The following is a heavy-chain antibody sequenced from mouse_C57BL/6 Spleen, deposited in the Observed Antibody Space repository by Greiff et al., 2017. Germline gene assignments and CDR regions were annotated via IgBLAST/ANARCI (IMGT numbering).Heavy chain of an antibody. J-gene: IGHJ2*01. D-gene: IGHD3-3*01. CDR2: ISGGGGNT. CDR1: GFTFSSYT. CDR3: ARHAGTRYYFDY. V-gene: IGHV5-9*01. Sequence: EVKLVESGGGLVKPGGSLKLSRAASGFTFSSYTMSWVRQTPEKRLEWVATISGGGGNTYYPDSVKGRFTISRDNAKNTLYLQMSSLRSEDTALYYCARHAGTRYYFDYWGQGTTLTVSS.